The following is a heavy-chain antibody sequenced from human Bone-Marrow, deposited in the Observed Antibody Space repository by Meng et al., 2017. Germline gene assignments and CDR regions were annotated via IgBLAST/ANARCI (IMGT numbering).Heavy chain of an antibody. V-gene: IGHV4-4*02. CDR2: IYHTGST. Sequence: QVQLQESGPGLVKPSGTLSLTCTVSGGSISGSSWWTWVRQPPGKGLEWIGEIYHTGSTNYNPSLKSRVTISVDKSKNQFSLKLSSATAADTAVYYCARGYCSTTNCNWFDPWGQGTLVTVSS. D-gene: IGHD2-2*01. J-gene: IGHJ5*02. CDR3: ARGYCSTTNCNWFDP. CDR1: GGSISGSSW.